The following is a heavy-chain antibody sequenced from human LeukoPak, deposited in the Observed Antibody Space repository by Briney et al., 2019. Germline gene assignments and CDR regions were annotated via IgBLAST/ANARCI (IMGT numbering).Heavy chain of an antibody. CDR3: VRGDWYFES. CDR2: VNKEGTEK. J-gene: IGHJ4*02. D-gene: IGHD2-21*02. CDR1: GFNFSDSR. V-gene: IGHV3-7*04. Sequence: GGSLTLSCAASGFNFSDSRMTWLRQAPGTGLEWVANVNKEGTEKHFLDSVEGRFTISRDNAKKSLYLQMRSLRPEDTAVYFCVRGDWYFESWGQGTLVTVSS.